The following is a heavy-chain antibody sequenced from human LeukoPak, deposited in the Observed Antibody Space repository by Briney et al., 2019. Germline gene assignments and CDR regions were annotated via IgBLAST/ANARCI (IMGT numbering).Heavy chain of an antibody. V-gene: IGHV4-39*01. CDR2: IYYSGST. CDR1: GGSISSSSYY. J-gene: IGHJ3*02. D-gene: IGHD4-17*01. CDR3: ARQWAVTSPAFDI. Sequence: SETLSLTCTVSGGSISSSSYYWGWIRQPPGKGLEWIGSIYYSGSTYYNPSLKSRVTISVDTSKNQFSLKLSSVTAADTAVYYCARQWAVTSPAFDIWGQGTMVTVFS.